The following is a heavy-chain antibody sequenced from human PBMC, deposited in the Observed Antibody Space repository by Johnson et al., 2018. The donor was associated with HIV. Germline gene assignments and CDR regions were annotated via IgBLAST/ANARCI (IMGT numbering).Heavy chain of an antibody. V-gene: IGHV3-30*18. J-gene: IGHJ3*02. CDR2: ISYDGSNK. CDR1: GFTFSSYG. CDR3: VKGLVTGTTFDAFDI. Sequence: QVQLVESGGGVVQPGRSLRLSCAASGFTFSSYGMHWVRQAPGKGLEWVAVISYDGSNKYFADSVKGRFTISRDNSKKTLYLQMNSLRAEDTGVYYCVKGLVTGTTFDAFDIWGQGTMVTVSS. D-gene: IGHD1-7*01.